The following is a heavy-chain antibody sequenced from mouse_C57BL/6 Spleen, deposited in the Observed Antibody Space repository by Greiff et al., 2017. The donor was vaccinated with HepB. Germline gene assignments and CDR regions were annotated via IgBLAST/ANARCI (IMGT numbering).Heavy chain of an antibody. J-gene: IGHJ3*01. D-gene: IGHD2-5*01. CDR2: IDPENGDT. CDR3: AFYSNPFAY. Sequence: VQLQQSGAELVRPGASVKLSCTASGFNIKDDYMPWVKQRPEQGLEWIGWIDPENGDTEYASKFQGKATITADTSSNTAYLQLSSLTSEDTAVYYCAFYSNPFAYWGQGTLVTVSA. V-gene: IGHV14-4*01. CDR1: GFNIKDDY.